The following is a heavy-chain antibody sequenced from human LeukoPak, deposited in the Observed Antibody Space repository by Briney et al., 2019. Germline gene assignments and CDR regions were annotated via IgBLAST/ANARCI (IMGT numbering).Heavy chain of an antibody. CDR2: ISSNGGST. D-gene: IGHD3-3*01. Sequence: GGSLRLSCAASGFTFSSYAMHWVRQAPGKGLEYVSAISSNGGSTDYANSVKVRFTISRDNCKNTLSLQMGSLRAEDMAVYYCAREPPNYDFWSGRYAFDIWGQGTMVTVSS. CDR3: AREPPNYDFWSGRYAFDI. J-gene: IGHJ3*02. V-gene: IGHV3-64*01. CDR1: GFTFSSYA.